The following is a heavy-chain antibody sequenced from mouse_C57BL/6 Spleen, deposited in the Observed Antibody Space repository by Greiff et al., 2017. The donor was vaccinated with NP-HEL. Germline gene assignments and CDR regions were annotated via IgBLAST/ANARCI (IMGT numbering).Heavy chain of an antibody. Sequence: VQLQQSGAELVKPGASVKLSCKASGYTFTSYWMHWVKQRPGQGLEWIGMIHPNSGSTNYNEKFKSKATLTVDKSSSTAYMQLSSLTSEDSAVYYCARGELASWFAYWGQGTLVTVSA. CDR1: GYTFTSYW. CDR2: IHPNSGST. D-gene: IGHD4-1*01. V-gene: IGHV1-64*01. J-gene: IGHJ3*01. CDR3: ARGELASWFAY.